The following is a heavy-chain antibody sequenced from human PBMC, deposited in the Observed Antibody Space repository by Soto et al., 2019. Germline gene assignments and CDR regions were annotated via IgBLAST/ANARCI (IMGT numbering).Heavy chain of an antibody. CDR1: GYSFTTYW. D-gene: IGHD3-16*01. CDR2: INPGDSDT. V-gene: IGHV5-51*01. CDR3: ARQGGAYVSIDY. Sequence: PGGSLKISCKGSGYSFTTYWIGWVRQMPGKGLEWMAIINPGDSDTRYSPPFQGQVTISADKSISTAYLQWSSLEASDTAIYYCARQGGAYVSIDYWGQGTQVTVSS. J-gene: IGHJ4*02.